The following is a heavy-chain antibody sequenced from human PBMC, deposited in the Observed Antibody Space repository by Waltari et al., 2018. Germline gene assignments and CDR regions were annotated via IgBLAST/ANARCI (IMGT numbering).Heavy chain of an antibody. V-gene: IGHV4-34*01. Sequence: QVQLQQWGAGLLKPSETLSLTCAVYGGSFSGYYWSWIRQPPGKGLEWIGEINHSGRTNYNPSLKSRVTISVDTSKNQFSLKLSSVTAADTAVYYCARLRRGYSYSRYFDYWGQGTLVTVSS. J-gene: IGHJ4*02. CDR2: INHSGRT. CDR3: ARLRRGYSYSRYFDY. D-gene: IGHD5-18*01. CDR1: GGSFSGYY.